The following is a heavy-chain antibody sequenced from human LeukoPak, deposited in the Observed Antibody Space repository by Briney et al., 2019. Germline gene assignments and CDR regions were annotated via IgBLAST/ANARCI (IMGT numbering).Heavy chain of an antibody. D-gene: IGHD1-7*01. CDR2: ISSSSSYI. J-gene: IGHJ4*02. CDR1: GFTFSSYS. Sequence: GGSLRLSCAASGFTFSSYSMNWVRQAPGKGLEWVSSISSSSSYIYYADSVKGRFTISRDNSKNTLYLQMNSLRAEDTAVYYCARDGPNYASLDYWGQGTLVTVSS. V-gene: IGHV3-21*01. CDR3: ARDGPNYASLDY.